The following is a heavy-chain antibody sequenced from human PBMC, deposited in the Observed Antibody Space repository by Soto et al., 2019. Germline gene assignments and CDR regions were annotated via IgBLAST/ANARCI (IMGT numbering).Heavy chain of an antibody. D-gene: IGHD7-27*01. CDR2: IIPIFGTA. Sequence: SVKVSCKVSGGTFSSYAISWVRQAPGQGLEWMGGIIPIFGTANYAQKFQGRVTITADKSTSTAYMELSSLRSEDTAVYYCARLRHGNLGFDIRGQGTTVTDSS. J-gene: IGHJ3*02. V-gene: IGHV1-69*06. CDR3: ARLRHGNLGFDI. CDR1: GGTFSSYA.